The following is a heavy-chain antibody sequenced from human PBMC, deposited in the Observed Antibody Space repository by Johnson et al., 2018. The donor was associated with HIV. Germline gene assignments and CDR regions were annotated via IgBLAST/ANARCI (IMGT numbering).Heavy chain of an antibody. CDR2: ISYDGSDK. J-gene: IGHJ3*02. D-gene: IGHD2-15*01. Sequence: QVQLVESEGGVVQPGRSLRLSCAASGFTFSSYAMHWVRQAPGKGLEWVAVISYDGSDKYYADSVKGRFTISRDNSKNTLYLQMNSLRAEDTAVYYCAKGGRGLAFDIWGQGTMVTVSS. V-gene: IGHV3-30*04. CDR3: AKGGRGLAFDI. CDR1: GFTFSSYA.